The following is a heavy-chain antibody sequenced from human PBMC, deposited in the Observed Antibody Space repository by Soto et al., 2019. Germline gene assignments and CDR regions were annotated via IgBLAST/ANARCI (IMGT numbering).Heavy chain of an antibody. D-gene: IGHD3-3*01. Sequence: ASVKVSCKASGYTFTSYGISWVRQAPGQGLEWMGWISAYNGNTNYAQKLQGRVTMTTDTSTSTAYMELRSLRSDDTAVYYCARAPLRFFACFLFFDDGGKETLVTVPS. V-gene: IGHV1-18*01. CDR3: ARAPLRFFACFLFFDD. J-gene: IGHJ4*02. CDR1: GYTFTSYG. CDR2: ISAYNGNT.